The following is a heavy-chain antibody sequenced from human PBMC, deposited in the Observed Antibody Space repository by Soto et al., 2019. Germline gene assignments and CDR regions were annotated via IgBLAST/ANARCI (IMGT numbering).Heavy chain of an antibody. Sequence: GSLRLSCAASGFTFSGSAMHWVRQASGKGLEWVGRIRSKANSYATAYAASVKGRFTISRDDSKNTAYLQMNSLKTEDTAVYYCTTTGSSTSVRGGGFDPWGQGTLVTVSS. V-gene: IGHV3-73*01. CDR3: TTTGSSTSVRGGGFDP. CDR2: IRSKANSYAT. CDR1: GFTFSGSA. J-gene: IGHJ5*02. D-gene: IGHD2-2*01.